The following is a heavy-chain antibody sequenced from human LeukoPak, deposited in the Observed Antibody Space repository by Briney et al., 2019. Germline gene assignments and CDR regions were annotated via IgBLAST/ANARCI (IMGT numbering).Heavy chain of an antibody. D-gene: IGHD2-8*02. Sequence: SETLSLTCTVSGGSISSSSYYWGWIRQPPGKGLEWIGSIYYSGSTYYNPSLKSRVTISVDTSKNQFSLKLSSVTAADTAVYYCARGDTVIDYWGQGTLVTVSS. CDR3: ARGDTVIDY. CDR2: IYYSGST. J-gene: IGHJ4*02. V-gene: IGHV4-39*01. CDR1: GGSISSSSYY.